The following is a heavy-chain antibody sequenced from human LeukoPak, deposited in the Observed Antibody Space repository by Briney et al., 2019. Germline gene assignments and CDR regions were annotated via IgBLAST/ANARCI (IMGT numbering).Heavy chain of an antibody. V-gene: IGHV3-11*06. D-gene: IGHD3-22*01. J-gene: IGHJ4*02. CDR3: ARMVGRNAMIVAY. CDR1: GFTFSDYY. CDR2: ISSSTSYT. Sequence: GGSLRLSCAASGFTFSDYYMSCIRQAPGMGLEWVSYISSSTSYTNYADSVKGRFTISRDNAKNSLYLQMNSLRAVDTAVYFCARMVGRNAMIVAYWGQGTLVTVSS.